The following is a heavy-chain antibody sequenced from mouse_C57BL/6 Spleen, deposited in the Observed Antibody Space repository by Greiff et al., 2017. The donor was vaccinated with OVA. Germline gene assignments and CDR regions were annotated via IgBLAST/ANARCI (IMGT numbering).Heavy chain of an antibody. CDR3: ARYYYGSHYYAMDY. Sequence: QVQLQQPGAELVMPGASVKLSCKASGYTCTSYWMDGVKQRPGQGLEWIGEIDPSDSYTNYNQKFKGKSTLTVDKSSSTAYMQLSSLTSEDSAVYYCARYYYGSHYYAMDYWGQGTSVTVSS. CDR2: IDPSDSYT. CDR1: GYTCTSYW. V-gene: IGHV1-69*01. J-gene: IGHJ4*01. D-gene: IGHD1-1*01.